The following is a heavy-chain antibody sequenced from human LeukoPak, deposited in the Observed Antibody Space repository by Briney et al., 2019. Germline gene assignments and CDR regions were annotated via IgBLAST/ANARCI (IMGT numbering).Heavy chain of an antibody. D-gene: IGHD1-26*01. J-gene: IGHJ4*02. Sequence: GGSLRLSCAASGFTFINAWMAWVRQAPGKGLEWVCRIKAKAHSGTIEYAAAVKGRFTISRDDSKNTLYLQMNSLKTEDTAVYYCTTDGVGVEGATYDNWGQGTLVSVSS. V-gene: IGHV3-15*01. CDR2: IKAKAHSGTI. CDR1: GFTFINAW. CDR3: TTDGVGVEGATYDN.